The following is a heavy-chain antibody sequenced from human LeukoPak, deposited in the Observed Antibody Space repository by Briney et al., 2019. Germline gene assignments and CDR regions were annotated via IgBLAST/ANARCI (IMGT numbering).Heavy chain of an antibody. CDR3: ARRYFDY. CDR1: GGSITRSNYC. CDR2: VTYSGTT. V-gene: IGHV4-39*01. J-gene: IGHJ4*02. Sequence: SETLSLTCSVSGGSITRSNYCWGWVRQFPGKGLEWIGVVTYSGTTYSNPSLKGRVAMTIDTSRSQFSLKLSSVTAADTAMYYCARRYFDYWGQGTLVTVSS.